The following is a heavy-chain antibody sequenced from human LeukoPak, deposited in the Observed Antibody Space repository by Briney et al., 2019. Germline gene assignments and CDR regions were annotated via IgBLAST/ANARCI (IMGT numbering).Heavy chain of an antibody. D-gene: IGHD6-13*01. J-gene: IGHJ4*02. CDR1: GFTFDDYA. Sequence: GGSLRLSCTASGFTFDDYAMHWVRQAPAKGPEWVSLISGDGGTTDYADSVKGRFTISRDNRRNSLYLYMNSLRTEDTALYFCAKVYVGSWYAYDHWGQGTLVTVSS. CDR3: AKVYVGSWYAYDH. V-gene: IGHV3-43*02. CDR2: ISGDGGTT.